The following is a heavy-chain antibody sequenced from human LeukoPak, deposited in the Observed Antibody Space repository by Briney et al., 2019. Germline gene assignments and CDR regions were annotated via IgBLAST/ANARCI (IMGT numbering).Heavy chain of an antibody. V-gene: IGHV4-59*12. D-gene: IGHD5-24*01. Sequence: SETLSLTCTVSGGSISSYYWSWIRQPPGKGLEWIGYIYYSGSTNYNPSLKSRVTISVDTSKNQFSLKLSSVTAADTAVYYCARRDPRWLHELNWGQGTLVTVSS. CDR1: GGSISSYY. CDR2: IYYSGST. CDR3: ARRDPRWLHELN. J-gene: IGHJ4*02.